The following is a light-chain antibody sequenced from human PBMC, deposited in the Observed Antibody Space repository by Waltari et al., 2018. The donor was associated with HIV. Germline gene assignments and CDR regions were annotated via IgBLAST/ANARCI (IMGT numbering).Light chain of an antibody. CDR3: HQSSSLPPWT. V-gene: IGKV6-21*01. J-gene: IGKJ1*01. Sequence: EIVLTQSPDFQSVTTKEKVTITGRASQSIGSSFHWYQQKPDQSPKLLIKYASQSFSGVPSRFSGSGSGTNFTLTINSLEAEDAATYYCHQSSSLPPWTFGQGTKVEIK. CDR2: YAS. CDR1: QSIGSS.